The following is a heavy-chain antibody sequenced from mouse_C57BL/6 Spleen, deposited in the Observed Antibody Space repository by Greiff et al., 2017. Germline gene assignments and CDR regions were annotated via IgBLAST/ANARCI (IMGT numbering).Heavy chain of an antibody. Sequence: QVQLQQPGAELVKPGASVKMSCKASGYTFTSYWITWVKQRPGQGLEWIGDIYPGSGSTNYNEKFKSKATLTVDTSSSTAYMQLSSLTSEDAAVYYCARGYDGYSVYFDYWGQGTTLTVSS. CDR3: ARGYDGYSVYFDY. CDR2: IYPGSGST. V-gene: IGHV1-55*01. D-gene: IGHD2-3*01. J-gene: IGHJ2*01. CDR1: GYTFTSYW.